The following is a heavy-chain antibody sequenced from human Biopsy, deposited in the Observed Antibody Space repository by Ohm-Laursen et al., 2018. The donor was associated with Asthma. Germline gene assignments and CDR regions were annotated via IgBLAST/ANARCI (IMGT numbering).Heavy chain of an antibody. J-gene: IGHJ4*02. CDR3: ARDLHPTNHLGELSEGFDY. D-gene: IGHD3-16*02. CDR1: GFTFSSYA. CDR2: ISYDGSNK. V-gene: IGHV3-30-3*01. Sequence: SLRLSCTASGFTFSSYAMHWVRQAPGKGLEWVAVISYDGSNKYYADSVKGRFTTSRDNSKNTPYLQMNSLRAEDTAVYYCARDLHPTNHLGELSEGFDYWGQGTLVTVSS.